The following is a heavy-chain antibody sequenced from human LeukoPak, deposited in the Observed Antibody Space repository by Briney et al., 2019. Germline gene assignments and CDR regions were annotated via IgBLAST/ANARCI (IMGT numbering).Heavy chain of an antibody. CDR1: GYTLTELS. J-gene: IGHJ4*02. CDR3: AKDKGAMVRGVGDY. D-gene: IGHD3-10*01. CDR2: FDPEDGET. Sequence: ASVKVSCKVSGYTLTELSMHWVRQAPGKGLEWMGGFDPEDGETIYAQKFQGRVTITADESTSTAYMELSSLRSEDTAVYYCAKDKGAMVRGVGDYWGQGTLVTVSS. V-gene: IGHV1-24*01.